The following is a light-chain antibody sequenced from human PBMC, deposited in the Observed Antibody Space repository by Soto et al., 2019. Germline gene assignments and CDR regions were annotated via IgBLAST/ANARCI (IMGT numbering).Light chain of an antibody. CDR2: DAS. V-gene: IGKV3-15*01. Sequence: EIVMTQSPATLSVSPGESATLSCRASQSVSSNLAWYQQKPGQAPRLLISDASTRATGIPARFSGSGSGTDFTLTISRLEPEDFAVYYCQQYGSSGTFGQGTKVDIK. CDR1: QSVSSN. J-gene: IGKJ1*01. CDR3: QQYGSSGT.